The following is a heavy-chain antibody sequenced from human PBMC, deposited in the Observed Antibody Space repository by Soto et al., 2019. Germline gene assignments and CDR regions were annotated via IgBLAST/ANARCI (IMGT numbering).Heavy chain of an antibody. CDR3: TRYCPTASCYIRYGMDV. Sequence: EVQLLESGGGLVQPWGSLRLSCAASGFTFSSYAMTWVRQAPGKGLEWVSTISGSGGTTYYADSVRGRFTISRDNSKNTLYLQMNTLRAEDTALYSCTRYCPTASCYIRYGMDVWGQGTTVTVSS. D-gene: IGHD2-2*02. V-gene: IGHV3-23*01. CDR2: ISGSGGTT. J-gene: IGHJ6*02. CDR1: GFTFSSYA.